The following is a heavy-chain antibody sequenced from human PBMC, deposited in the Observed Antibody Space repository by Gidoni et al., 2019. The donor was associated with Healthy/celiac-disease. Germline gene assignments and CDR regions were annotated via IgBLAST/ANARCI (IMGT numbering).Heavy chain of an antibody. J-gene: IGHJ6*02. CDR2: ISYDGSNK. Sequence: QVQLVESGGGVVQPVRSLSLSCAASGFTFSSYAMHWVRKAPGKGLEWVAVISYDGSNKYYADSVKGRFTISRDNSKNTLYLQMNSLRAEDTAVYYCASCLWATYYYYYGMDVWGQGTTVTVSS. CDR1: GFTFSSYA. D-gene: IGHD3-16*01. V-gene: IGHV3-30-3*01. CDR3: ASCLWATYYYYYGMDV.